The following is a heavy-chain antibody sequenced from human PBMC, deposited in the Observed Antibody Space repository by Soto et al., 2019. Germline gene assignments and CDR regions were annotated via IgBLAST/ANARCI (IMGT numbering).Heavy chain of an antibody. J-gene: IGHJ3*02. CDR1: GFTFSSYW. CDR3: ARVKDYGGNFDAFDI. V-gene: IGHV3-64*01. Sequence: PGGSLRLSCAASGFTFSSYWMHWVRQAPGKGLEYVSAISTNGGSTYYANSVKGRFTISRDNSKNTLYLQMGSLRAEDMAVYYCARVKDYGGNFDAFDIWGQGTTVTVSS. CDR2: ISTNGGST. D-gene: IGHD4-17*01.